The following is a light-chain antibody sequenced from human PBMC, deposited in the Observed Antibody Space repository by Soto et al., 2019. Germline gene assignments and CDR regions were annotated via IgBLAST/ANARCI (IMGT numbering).Light chain of an antibody. CDR1: QSVSSSY. CDR3: QQYGSSLFT. J-gene: IGKJ3*01. Sequence: EIVLTQSPGTLSLSPGERATLSCRASQSVSSSYLAWYQQKTGHAHRLLIYGASSRATGIPDRFSGSGSGTDFTLTISRLEPEDFAVYYCQQYGSSLFTFGPGTKVDIK. V-gene: IGKV3-20*01. CDR2: GAS.